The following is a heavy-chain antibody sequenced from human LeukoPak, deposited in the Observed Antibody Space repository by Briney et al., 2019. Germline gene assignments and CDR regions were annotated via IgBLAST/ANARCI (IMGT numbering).Heavy chain of an antibody. J-gene: IGHJ4*02. CDR1: GYTFTSYG. CDR2: ISPNNGNT. V-gene: IGHV1-18*01. CDR3: ARSDYYDTSGPAHIFDY. D-gene: IGHD3-22*01. Sequence: ASVTVSCKSSGYTFTSYGITWVRQAPGQGLEWMARISPNNGNTNYAQKLQGRVTMTTDTSTSTAYMELRSLRSDDTAVYYCARSDYYDTSGPAHIFDYWGQGTLVTVSS.